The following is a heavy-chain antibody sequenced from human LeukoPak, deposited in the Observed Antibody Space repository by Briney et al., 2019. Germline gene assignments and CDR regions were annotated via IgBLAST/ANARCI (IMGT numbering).Heavy chain of an antibody. CDR2: IYYSGST. J-gene: IGHJ5*02. CDR3: AKGRYSYGDNWFDP. V-gene: IGHV4-30-4*01. CDR1: GGSISSGDYS. Sequence: PSETLSLTCTVSGGSISSGDYSWSWIRQPPGKGLEWIGYIYYSGSTYYNPSLKSRVTISVDTSKNQFSLKLSSVTAADTAVYYCAKGRYSYGDNWFDPWGQGTLVTVSS. D-gene: IGHD5-18*01.